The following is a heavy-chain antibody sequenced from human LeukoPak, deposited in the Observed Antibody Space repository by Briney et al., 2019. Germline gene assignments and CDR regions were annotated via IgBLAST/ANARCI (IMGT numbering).Heavy chain of an antibody. CDR3: AEPLCDSSVIS. CDR1: GGSFSGYY. J-gene: IGHJ3*01. CDR2: INHSGST. D-gene: IGHD3-22*01. V-gene: IGHV4-34*01. Sequence: SETLSLTCAVYGGSFSGYYWSWIRQPPGKGLEWIGEINHSGSTNYNPSLKSRVTISVDTSKNQFSLKLSSVTAADTAVYYCAEPLCDSSVISWGQGTMVTVSS.